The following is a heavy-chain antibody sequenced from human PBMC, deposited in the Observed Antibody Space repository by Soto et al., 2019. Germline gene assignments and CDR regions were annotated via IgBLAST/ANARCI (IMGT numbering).Heavy chain of an antibody. CDR1: GGTFSSYA. CDR2: IIPIFGTA. CDR3: ARKGYCSGGSCYSALGVDQRLNDHYYYYGMDV. D-gene: IGHD2-15*01. Sequence: ASVKVSCKASGGTFSSYAISWVRQAPGQGLEWMGGIIPIFGTANYAQKFQGRVTITADESTSTAYMELSSLRSEDTAVYYCARKGYCSGGSCYSALGVDQRLNDHYYYYGMDVWGQGTTVTVSS. V-gene: IGHV1-69*13. J-gene: IGHJ6*02.